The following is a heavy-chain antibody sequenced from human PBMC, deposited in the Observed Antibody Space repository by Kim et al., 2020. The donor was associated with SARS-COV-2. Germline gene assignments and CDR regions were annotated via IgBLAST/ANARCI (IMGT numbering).Heavy chain of an antibody. V-gene: IGHV3-33*05. CDR2: ISYDGSNK. Sequence: GGSLRLSCAASGFTFSSYGMHWVRQAPGKGLEWVAVISYDGSNKYYADSVKGRFTISRDNSKNTLYLQMNSLRAEDTAVYYCAKLKDYDSSGYDFDYWG. CDR1: GFTFSSYG. CDR3: AKLKDYDSSGYDFDY. J-gene: IGHJ4*01. D-gene: IGHD3-22*01.